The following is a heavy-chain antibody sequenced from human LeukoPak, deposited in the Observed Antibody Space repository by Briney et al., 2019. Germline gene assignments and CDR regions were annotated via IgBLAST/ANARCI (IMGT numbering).Heavy chain of an antibody. J-gene: IGHJ4*01. D-gene: IGHD1-26*01. CDR3: TRGPYSGSDGIDL. CDR2: VSYDGSNK. Sequence: PGRSLRLSCAASGFTFNTYALHWVRQAPGKGLAWVAFVSYDGSNKYYADSVKGRFTISRDNSKSTLYLQMNSLRTDDTAIYYCTRGPYSGSDGIDLWGQGALVTVSS. V-gene: IGHV3-30-3*01. CDR1: GFTFNTYA.